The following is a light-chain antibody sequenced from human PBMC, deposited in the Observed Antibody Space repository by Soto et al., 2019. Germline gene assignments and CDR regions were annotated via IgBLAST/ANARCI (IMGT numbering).Light chain of an antibody. V-gene: IGKV3-15*01. CDR3: QQYNNWPPPGIT. J-gene: IGKJ5*01. CDR2: GAS. Sequence: EIVMTQSPATLPVSPGERATLSCRASQSVSSNLAWYQQKPGQAPRFLIYGASTRATGIPARFSGSGSGTEFTLTISSLQSEDFAVYYCQQYNNWPPPGITFGQGTRLEIK. CDR1: QSVSSN.